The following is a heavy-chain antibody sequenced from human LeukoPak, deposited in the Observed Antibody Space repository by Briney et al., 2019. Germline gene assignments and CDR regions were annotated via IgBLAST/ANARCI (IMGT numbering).Heavy chain of an antibody. CDR2: IKQDGSEK. CDR1: GFTFSSYW. CDR3: ARDQTGNYRYYFDY. V-gene: IGHV3-7*01. Sequence: GGSLRLSCAASGFTFSSYWMSWVRQAPGKGLEWVANIKQDGSEKYYVDSVKGRFTISRDNAKNSLYLQMNSLRAEDTAVYYCARDQTGNYRYYFDYWGQGTLVSVSS. J-gene: IGHJ4*02. D-gene: IGHD1-7*01.